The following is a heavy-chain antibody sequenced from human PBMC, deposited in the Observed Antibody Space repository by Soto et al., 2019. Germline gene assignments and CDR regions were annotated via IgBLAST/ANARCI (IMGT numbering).Heavy chain of an antibody. Sequence: QVQLVQSGAEEKKPGASVKVSCKASGYTFTSYAMHWVRQATGQMLAWMGWINAGNGNTKYAQKYQGRVTITRDTSASTAYMQLSSLRSEETAVYYCARGYDVWGGMDVWGQGTTVTVSS. CDR2: INAGNGNT. CDR3: ARGYDVWGGMDV. V-gene: IGHV1-3*05. D-gene: IGHD3-10*02. J-gene: IGHJ6*02. CDR1: GYTFTSYA.